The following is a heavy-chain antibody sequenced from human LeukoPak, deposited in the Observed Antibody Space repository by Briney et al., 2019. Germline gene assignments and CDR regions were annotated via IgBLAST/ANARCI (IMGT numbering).Heavy chain of an antibody. Sequence: SQTLSLTCAISGVSVSSNTAAWNWIRQSPSRGLEWLGRTYYRSKWYNDCAVSVKSRITINPDTSKNQFSLQLNSVTPEDTAVYYCARVLDVGPTYFDYWGQGTLVTVSS. CDR2: TYYRSKWYN. CDR1: GVSVSSNTAA. CDR3: ARVLDVGPTYFDY. J-gene: IGHJ4*02. V-gene: IGHV6-1*01. D-gene: IGHD1-26*01.